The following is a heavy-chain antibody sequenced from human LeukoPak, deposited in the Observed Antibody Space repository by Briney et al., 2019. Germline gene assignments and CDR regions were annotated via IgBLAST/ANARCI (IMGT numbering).Heavy chain of an antibody. CDR2: IPYDGSNN. V-gene: IGHV3-30*03. J-gene: IGHJ4*02. CDR3: GGTFDSSGSSFDY. Sequence: GGSLRLSCAASGFTFSSYGMHWVRQAPGKGLEWVAVIPYDGSNNYYADSVKGRFTISRDNSKNTLYLQMNSLRAEDTAVYYCGGTFDSSGSSFDYWGQGTLVTVSS. CDR1: GFTFSSYG. D-gene: IGHD3-22*01.